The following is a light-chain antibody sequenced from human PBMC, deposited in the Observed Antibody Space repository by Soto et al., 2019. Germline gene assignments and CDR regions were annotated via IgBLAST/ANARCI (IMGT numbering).Light chain of an antibody. J-gene: IGKJ4*01. CDR1: HSVSSR. Sequence: EIVMTQSPATLSVSPGERATLSCRASHSVSSRLAWYQQKPGQAPRLLIYGASTRATGLPDRFSGSGSGTEVTLPVSSLQSEDFAVYYCQHDTNWPLTFGGGTKVEIK. V-gene: IGKV3-15*01. CDR2: GAS. CDR3: QHDTNWPLT.